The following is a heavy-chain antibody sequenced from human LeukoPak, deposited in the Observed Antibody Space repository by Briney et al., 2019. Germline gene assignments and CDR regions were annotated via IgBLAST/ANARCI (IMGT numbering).Heavy chain of an antibody. CDR3: ARMQRATYSSSWYCDY. J-gene: IGHJ4*02. V-gene: IGHV4-61*02. CDR1: GASITSGEYH. CDR2: IYTSGSA. D-gene: IGHD6-13*01. Sequence: PSETLSLTCTVSGASITSGEYHWSWIRQPAGKGLEWIGRIYTSGSANYNPSLRSRVTISVDTSKNQFSLKLSSVTAADTAVYYCARMQRATYSSSWYCDYWGQGTLVTVSS.